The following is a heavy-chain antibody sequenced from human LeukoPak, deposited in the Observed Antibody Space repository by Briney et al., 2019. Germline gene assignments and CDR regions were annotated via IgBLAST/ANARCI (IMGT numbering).Heavy chain of an antibody. CDR3: ASYGGNSGNAFDI. D-gene: IGHD4-23*01. CDR2: IYASGNT. CDR1: GGSISSYY. J-gene: IGHJ3*02. V-gene: IGHV4-4*07. Sequence: KASETLSVTCTVSGGSISSYYWSWVRQPAGKGLEWIGRIYASGNTNYNPSLKSRVAMSVDTSKNQFSLKLRSVTAADTAVYYCASYGGNSGNAFDIWGQGTMVTVSS.